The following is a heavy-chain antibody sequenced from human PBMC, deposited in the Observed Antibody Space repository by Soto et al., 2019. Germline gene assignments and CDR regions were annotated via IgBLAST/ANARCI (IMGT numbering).Heavy chain of an antibody. CDR3: ARWSYLDY. CDR1: GFSFGSYA. D-gene: IGHD3-3*01. Sequence: GGSLRLSCAASGFSFGSYAPSWVRQAPGKGLEWVPTISGSDGKTFYADSVKGRFSISRDTSQSTLYLQMNSLRADDTAMYYCARWSYLDYWGQGTRVTVSS. V-gene: IGHV3-23*01. CDR2: ISGSDGKT. J-gene: IGHJ4*02.